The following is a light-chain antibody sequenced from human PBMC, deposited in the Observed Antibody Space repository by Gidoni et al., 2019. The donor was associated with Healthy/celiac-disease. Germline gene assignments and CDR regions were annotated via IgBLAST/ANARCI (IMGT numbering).Light chain of an antibody. J-gene: IGKJ3*01. Sequence: DIQMTQSPSSLSASVRDRLTITCRASQSISNYLNWYQQKPGKAPKLLIYAASSLHSGVPSRFSGGGSGTDFTLTISSLQPEDFATYYCQQSYSTPHTFGPGTKVDIK. CDR2: AAS. CDR1: QSISNY. V-gene: IGKV1-39*01. CDR3: QQSYSTPHT.